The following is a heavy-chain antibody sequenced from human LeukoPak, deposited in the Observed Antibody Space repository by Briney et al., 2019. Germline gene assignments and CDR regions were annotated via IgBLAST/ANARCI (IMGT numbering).Heavy chain of an antibody. Sequence: PSETLSLTCTVSGGSIRSGSYYWSWIRQPAGKGLEWIGRIYTSGSTDYNPSLQSRVTISIDTSKNQFSLKLRFVTAADTAVYYCARLTTMVRGALLYYYYYYMDDWGKGTTVTISS. V-gene: IGHV4-61*02. CDR1: GGSIRSGSYY. D-gene: IGHD3-10*01. CDR2: IYTSGST. CDR3: ARLTTMVRGALLYYYYYYMDD. J-gene: IGHJ6*03.